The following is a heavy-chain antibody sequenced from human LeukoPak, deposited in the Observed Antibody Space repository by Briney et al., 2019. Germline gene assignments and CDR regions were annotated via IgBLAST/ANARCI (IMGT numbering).Heavy chain of an antibody. CDR3: ARDPSMAYDESFDP. CDR1: GYTFTGYY. D-gene: IGHD2-8*01. J-gene: IGHJ5*02. V-gene: IGHV1-2*02. Sequence: ASVKVSCKASGYTFTGYYMHWVRQAPGQGLEWMGWINPNSGGTNYAQKLQGRVTMTRDTSISTAYMELSRLRSDDTAVYYCARDPSMAYDESFDPWGQGTLVTVSS. CDR2: INPNSGGT.